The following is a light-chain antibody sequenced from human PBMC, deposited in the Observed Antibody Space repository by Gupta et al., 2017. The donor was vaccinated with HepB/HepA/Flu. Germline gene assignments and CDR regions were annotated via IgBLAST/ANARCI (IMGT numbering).Light chain of an antibody. CDR3: QSADSSATYVV. CDR2: KDT. CDR1: ELPKQY. Sequence: SYELTQPTSMSVSPGQTARINCSGDELPKQYAYWYQQRPGHAPLMIIYKDTERPSGIPERFSGSTSGTTVTLTIRGVQAEDEADYYCQSADSSATYVVFGGGTKLAVL. J-gene: IGLJ3*02. V-gene: IGLV3-25*03.